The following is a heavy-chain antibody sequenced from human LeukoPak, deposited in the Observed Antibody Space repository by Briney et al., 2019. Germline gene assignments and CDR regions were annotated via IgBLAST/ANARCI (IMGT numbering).Heavy chain of an antibody. V-gene: IGHV3-48*01. J-gene: IGHJ4*02. CDR2: ISSSSSPI. CDR1: GVTFSGYS. D-gene: IGHD3-9*01. CDR3: AKKPYYDILTGPFDY. Sequence: PGGSLRLSCAASGVTFSGYSMNWVRQAPRKGLEWVSYISSSSSPIYYADSVKGRFTISRDNAKNSLYLQMNSLRAEDTAVYYCAKKPYYDILTGPFDYWGQGTLVTVSA.